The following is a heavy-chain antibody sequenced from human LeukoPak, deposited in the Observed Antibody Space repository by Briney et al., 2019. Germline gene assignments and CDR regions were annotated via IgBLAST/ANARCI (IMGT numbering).Heavy chain of an antibody. CDR3: CSGSYYGQLDY. Sequence: ASVKVSCKASGYTFTSYYMHWVRQAPGQGLEWMGIINPSGGSTSYAQKFQGRVTMTRDTSTSTDYMELSSLRSEDTAVYYCCSGSYYGQLDYWGQGTLVTVSS. V-gene: IGHV1-46*01. J-gene: IGHJ4*02. CDR2: INPSGGST. CDR1: GYTFTSYY. D-gene: IGHD3-10*02.